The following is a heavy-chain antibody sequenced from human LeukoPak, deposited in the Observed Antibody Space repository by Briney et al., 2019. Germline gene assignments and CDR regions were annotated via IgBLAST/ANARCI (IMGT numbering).Heavy chain of an antibody. Sequence: PSETLSLTCAVSGGSISSVNLWSWVRQPPGKGLEWIGEMYLSGTTTYNPSPKSRVTISVDKSKNQFSLKLSSVTAADTAVYYCARVLSYSSGWYHALDYWGRGTLVTVSS. CDR2: MYLSGTT. D-gene: IGHD6-19*01. J-gene: IGHJ4*02. CDR3: ARVLSYSSGWYHALDY. V-gene: IGHV4-4*02. CDR1: GGSISSVNL.